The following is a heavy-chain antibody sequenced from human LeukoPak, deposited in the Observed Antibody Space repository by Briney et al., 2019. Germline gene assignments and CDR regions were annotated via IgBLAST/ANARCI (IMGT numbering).Heavy chain of an antibody. CDR3: AKADEAYYDFWSGYFAY. CDR2: ISGSGGST. J-gene: IGHJ4*02. CDR1: GFTLSNYA. Sequence: GGSLRLSCAASGFTLSNYAMSWVRQAPGKGLEWVSAISGSGGSTYYADSVKGRFTISRDNSKNTLYLQMNSLRAEDTAVYYCAKADEAYYDFWSGYFAYWGQGTLVTVSS. V-gene: IGHV3-23*01. D-gene: IGHD3-3*01.